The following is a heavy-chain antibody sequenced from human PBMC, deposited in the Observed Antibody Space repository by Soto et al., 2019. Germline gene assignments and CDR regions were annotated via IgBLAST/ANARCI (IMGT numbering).Heavy chain of an antibody. CDR1: GFTFSSYA. J-gene: IGHJ4*02. Sequence: GGSLRLSCAASGFTFSSYAMSWVRQAPEKGLEWVSAISGSGGSTYYADSVKGRFTISRDNSKNTLYLQMNSLRAEDTAVYYCAKAPQRFLEWLPRYYFDYWGQGTLVTVSS. CDR2: ISGSGGST. V-gene: IGHV3-23*01. CDR3: AKAPQRFLEWLPRYYFDY. D-gene: IGHD3-3*01.